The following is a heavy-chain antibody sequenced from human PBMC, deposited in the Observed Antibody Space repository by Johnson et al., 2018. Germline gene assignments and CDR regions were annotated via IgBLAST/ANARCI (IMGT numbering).Heavy chain of an antibody. V-gene: IGHV3-48*04. J-gene: IGHJ3*02. CDR2: ISWNSGSI. D-gene: IGHD1-26*01. CDR3: AIDRVGGNRFSVFDI. Sequence: VQLVESGGGLVQPGGSLRLSCAASGFTFSSYSMNWVRQAPGKGLEWVSYISWNSGSIGYADSVKGRFSVSRDNAENSLFLRMNSLRAEDTALYYCAIDRVGGNRFSVFDIWGQGTMGTVSS. CDR1: GFTFSSYS.